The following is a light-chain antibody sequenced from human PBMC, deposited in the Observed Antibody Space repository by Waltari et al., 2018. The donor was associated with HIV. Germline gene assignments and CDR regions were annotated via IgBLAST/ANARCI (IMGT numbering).Light chain of an antibody. Sequence: QSALTQPASVSGSPGQSITISCTGTSSDVGSYNLVSWYQYHPGNPPKLMIYEASKRPAGVSNRFSGSKSGHTAPLTICGLQAEDEADYYCCSYAGSSTLVFGGGTKLTVL. V-gene: IGLV2-23*01. CDR2: EAS. CDR3: CSYAGSSTLV. J-gene: IGLJ3*02. CDR1: SSDVGSYNL.